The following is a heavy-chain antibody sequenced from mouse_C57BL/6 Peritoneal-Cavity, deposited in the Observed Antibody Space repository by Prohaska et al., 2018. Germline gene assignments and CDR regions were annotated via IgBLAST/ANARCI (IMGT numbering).Heavy chain of an antibody. V-gene: IGHV1-26*01. J-gene: IGHJ4*01. D-gene: IGHD2-2*01. CDR3: ARGWLPYYAMDY. CDR2: INPNNGGT. Sequence: HGKSLEWIGDINPNNGGTSYNQKFKGKATLTVDKSSSTAYMELRSLTSEDSAVYYCARGWLPYYAMDYWGQGTSVTVSS.